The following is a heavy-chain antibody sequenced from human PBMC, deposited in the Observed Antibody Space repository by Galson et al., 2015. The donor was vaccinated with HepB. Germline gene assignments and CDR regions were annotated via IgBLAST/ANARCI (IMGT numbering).Heavy chain of an antibody. Sequence: SLRLSCAASGLTFGDYYMSWIRQAPGKGLEWLSYINTDSAYRKYADSVKGRFTISRDNAKNSLYLQMSSLRGEDTAVYYCVSHSGAYLGDLQYWGQGTLVTVSS. CDR3: VSHSGAYLGDLQY. D-gene: IGHD3-10*01. CDR2: INTDSAYR. CDR1: GLTFGDYY. V-gene: IGHV3-11*06. J-gene: IGHJ1*01.